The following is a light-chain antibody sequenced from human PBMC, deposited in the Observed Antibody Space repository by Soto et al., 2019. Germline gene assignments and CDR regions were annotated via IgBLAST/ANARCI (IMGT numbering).Light chain of an antibody. CDR3: QHYSNWPPT. J-gene: IGKJ3*01. CDR1: ESVHRN. CDR2: YAS. Sequence: EVVMTQSPATLSVSPGERVTLSCRASESVHRNLAWYQQKPGQGPSLLIYYASTRATGVPDGFTGSGSGTEFTLTISSLQSEDFGVYHCQHYSNWPPTFGPGTKVEIK. V-gene: IGKV3-15*01.